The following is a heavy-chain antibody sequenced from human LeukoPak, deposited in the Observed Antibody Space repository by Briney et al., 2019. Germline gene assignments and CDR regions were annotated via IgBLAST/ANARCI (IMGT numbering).Heavy chain of an antibody. CDR1: GDSVSSDSAA. CDR3: ARHDQSRGGYTIGIFDY. CDR2: TYYRSKWYN. J-gene: IGHJ4*02. Sequence: SQTLSLTCAISGDSVSSDSAAWNWIRQSPSRGLEWLGRTYYRSKWYNDYAVSVKSRITINPDTSKNQFSLQLNSVTPEDTAVYYCARHDQSRGGYTIGIFDYWGQGTLVTVSS. V-gene: IGHV6-1*01. D-gene: IGHD3-22*01.